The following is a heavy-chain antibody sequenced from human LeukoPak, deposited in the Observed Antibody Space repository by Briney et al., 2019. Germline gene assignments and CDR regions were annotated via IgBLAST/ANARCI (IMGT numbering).Heavy chain of an antibody. CDR2: ISGSGGST. CDR1: GFPFSTND. D-gene: IGHD2-15*01. Sequence: GSLRLSCAASGFPFSTNDMTWVRQAPGKGLEWVSAISGSGGSTYYADSVKGRFTISRDNSKNTLYLQMNSLRAEDTAVYYCAKDDPTISTPYWGQGTLVTVSS. J-gene: IGHJ4*02. V-gene: IGHV3-23*01. CDR3: AKDDPTISTPY.